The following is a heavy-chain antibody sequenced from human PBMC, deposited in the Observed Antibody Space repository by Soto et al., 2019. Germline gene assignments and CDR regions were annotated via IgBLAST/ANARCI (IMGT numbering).Heavy chain of an antibody. CDR3: ARDTSDSMDV. J-gene: IGHJ6*02. CDR1: GFIFRKDG. V-gene: IGHV3-33*01. CDR2: IWYDGSSK. Sequence: QVQLVESGGGVVQPGRSLRLSCAASGFIFRKDGMQWVRQAPDKGLEWVAVIWYDGSSKYYVDSVKGRFTISRDNSKNTLYLEMNSLRVEDTAVYFCARDTSDSMDVWGQGTTVTVSS.